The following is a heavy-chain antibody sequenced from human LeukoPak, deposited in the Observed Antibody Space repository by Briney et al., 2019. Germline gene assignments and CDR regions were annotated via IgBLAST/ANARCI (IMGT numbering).Heavy chain of an antibody. CDR2: IFYSGNT. J-gene: IGHJ4*02. CDR1: GGSISNNY. CDR3: ASQEWELFPFGY. V-gene: IGHV4-59*08. D-gene: IGHD1-26*01. Sequence: SETLSLTCNVSGGSISNNYWSWIRQPPGEGLEWIGYIFYSGNTNYNPSLKSRVTISVDTSKNQFSLKLSSVTAADTAVYYCASQEWELFPFGYWGQGTLVTVSS.